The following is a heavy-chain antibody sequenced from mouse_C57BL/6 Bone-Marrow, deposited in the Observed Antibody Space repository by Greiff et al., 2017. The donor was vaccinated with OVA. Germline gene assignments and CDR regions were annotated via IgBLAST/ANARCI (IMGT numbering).Heavy chain of an antibody. V-gene: IGHV5-4*03. CDR2: ISDGGSYT. J-gene: IGHJ2*01. Sequence: EVKVVESGGGLVKPGGSLKLSCAASGFTFSSYAMSWVRQTPEKRLEWVATISDGGSYTYYPDNVKGRFTISRDNAKNNLYLQMSQLKSEDTAMYYCARANWDRFDYGGQGTTLTVAS. CDR1: GFTFSSYA. CDR3: ARANWDRFDY. D-gene: IGHD4-1*01.